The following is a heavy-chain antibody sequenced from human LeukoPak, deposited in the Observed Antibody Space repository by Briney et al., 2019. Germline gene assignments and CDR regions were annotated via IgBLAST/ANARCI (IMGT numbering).Heavy chain of an antibody. CDR3: ARHSGQYSSSSCPDY. V-gene: IGHV5-51*01. J-gene: IGHJ4*02. Sequence: GESLKISCKGSGYSFTSYWFSWVSQMPGEGLEWMGIIYSGDSDTRYSPSFQGQVTISADKSISTAYLQWSSLKASDTAMYYCARHSGQYSSSSCPDYWGQGTLVTVSS. D-gene: IGHD6-6*01. CDR2: IYSGDSDT. CDR1: GYSFTSYW.